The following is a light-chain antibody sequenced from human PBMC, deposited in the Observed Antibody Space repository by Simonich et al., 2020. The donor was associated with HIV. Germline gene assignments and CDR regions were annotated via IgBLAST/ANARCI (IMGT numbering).Light chain of an antibody. V-gene: IGKV4-1*01. J-gene: IGKJ4*01. CDR3: QQYYSTPLT. CDR2: WAS. Sequence: DIVMTQSPDSPAVSLGERAAINCKSSQSVLSTSNNKNYLAWYQQKPGQPPKLLIHWASTRESGVPDRFSGSGSGTDFTLTISSLQAEDVAVYYCQQYYSTPLTFGGGTKVEIK. CDR1: QSVLSTSNNKNY.